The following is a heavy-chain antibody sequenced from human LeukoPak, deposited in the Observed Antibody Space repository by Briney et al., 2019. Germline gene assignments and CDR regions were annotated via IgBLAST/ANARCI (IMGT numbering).Heavy chain of an antibody. J-gene: IGHJ6*03. CDR2: INHSGST. CDR1: GGSISSSGYY. D-gene: IGHD3-22*01. Sequence: SETLSLTCTVSGGSISSSGYYWSWIRQPPGKGLEWIGEINHSGSTNYNPSLKSRVTISVDTSKNQFSLKLSSVTAADTAVYYCARRPRGYYDSSGYYSKSYYYYYMDVWGKGTTVTISS. CDR3: ARRPRGYYDSSGYYSKSYYYYYMDV. V-gene: IGHV4-39*07.